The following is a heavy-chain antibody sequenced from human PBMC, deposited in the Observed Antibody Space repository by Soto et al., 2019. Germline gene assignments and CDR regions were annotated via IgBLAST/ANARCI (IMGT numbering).Heavy chain of an antibody. CDR2: INAGNGNT. CDR3: ARDPDCSSTSSYGGLAFDP. Sequence: ASVKVSCKASGYTFTSYAMHWVRQAPGQRLEWMGWINAGNGNTKYSQKFQGRVTITRDTSASTAYMELSSLRSEDTAAYYCARDPDCSSTSSYGGLAFDPWGQGTLVTVSS. J-gene: IGHJ5*02. D-gene: IGHD2-2*01. CDR1: GYTFTSYA. V-gene: IGHV1-3*01.